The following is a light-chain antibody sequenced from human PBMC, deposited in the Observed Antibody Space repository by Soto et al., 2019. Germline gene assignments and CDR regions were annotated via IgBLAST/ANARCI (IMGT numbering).Light chain of an antibody. Sequence: QSVLTEPASVSGSPGQSIIISCTGSSSDVGAYTSVSWYQQHPGKAPKLMIYEVSNRPSGVSRRFSGSKSGNTASLTISGLQAEDEAHYYCSSYTSDNRDYVFGTGTKVTVL. CDR3: SSYTSDNRDYV. CDR2: EVS. J-gene: IGLJ1*01. CDR1: SSDVGAYTS. V-gene: IGLV2-14*01.